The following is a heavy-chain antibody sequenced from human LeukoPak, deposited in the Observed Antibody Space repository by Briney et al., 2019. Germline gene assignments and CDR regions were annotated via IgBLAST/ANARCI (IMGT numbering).Heavy chain of an antibody. V-gene: IGHV3-48*01. CDR1: GFHLSSYS. Sequence: GGALKLSRAAPGFHLSSYSMNRGRPAPGKGLEWVSYISSSSSTIYYADSVKGRFTISRDNAKNSLYLQMNSLRAEDAAVYYCARDHFYWGQGTLVTVSS. CDR2: ISSSSSTI. CDR3: ARDHFY. J-gene: IGHJ4*02. D-gene: IGHD3-3*02.